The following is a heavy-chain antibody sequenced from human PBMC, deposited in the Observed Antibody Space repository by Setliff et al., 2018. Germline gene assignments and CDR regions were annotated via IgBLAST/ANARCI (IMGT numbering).Heavy chain of an antibody. CDR2: INPNTGGT. Sequence: GASVKVSCKASGYTFSDYYMHWIRQAPGQGPEWMGCINPNTGGTRLAQKSQFGVTMTADKAITTAYMELTRLTSDDTAMYYCARDLLGSQGRTFDLWGQGTLVTVSS. CDR3: ARDLLGSQGRTFDL. D-gene: IGHD1-26*01. CDR1: GYTFSDYY. J-gene: IGHJ4*02. V-gene: IGHV1-2*02.